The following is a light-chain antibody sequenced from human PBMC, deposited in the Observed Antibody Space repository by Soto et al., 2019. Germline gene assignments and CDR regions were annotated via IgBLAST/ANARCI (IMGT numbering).Light chain of an antibody. CDR1: SSDVGSYNL. V-gene: IGLV2-23*02. J-gene: IGLJ2*01. Sequence: QSVLTQPASVSGSPGQSISMTCSGTSSDVGSYNLVSWFQQHPGKAPKLMIYEVTKRPSGVSNRFSGSKSGNTASLTISGLQAEDEADYYCCSYKGSTLLFGGGTKVTVL. CDR2: EVT. CDR3: CSYKGSTLL.